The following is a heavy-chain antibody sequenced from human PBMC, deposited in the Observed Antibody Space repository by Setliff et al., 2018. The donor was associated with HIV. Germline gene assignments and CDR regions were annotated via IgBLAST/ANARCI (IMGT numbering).Heavy chain of an antibody. CDR1: GYTFTNSA. Sequence: ASVKVSCKASGYTFTNSAISWVRQAPGQGLEWMGWISGYSDNTNYAQNLQGRVTMTTDTSSSTSYMELRSLTSDDTAMYYCARVRAGALLNAFDIWGQGTMVTVSS. CDR2: ISGYSDNT. CDR3: ARVRAGALLNAFDI. J-gene: IGHJ3*02. D-gene: IGHD1-26*01. V-gene: IGHV1-18*01.